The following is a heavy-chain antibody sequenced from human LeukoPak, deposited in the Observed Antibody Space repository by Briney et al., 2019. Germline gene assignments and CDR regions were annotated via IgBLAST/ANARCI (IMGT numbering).Heavy chain of an antibody. CDR2: INSVGGTT. J-gene: IGHJ4*02. V-gene: IGHV3-48*01. CDR3: ARARGSYSFDY. Sequence: PGGSLRLSCAASGFTFNTYSMNWVRQAPGKGLEWISYINSVGGTTFYADSVKGRFTISRDNSKNTLYLQMNSLRAEDTAVYYCARARGSYSFDYWGQGTLVTVSS. CDR1: GFTFNTYS. D-gene: IGHD1-26*01.